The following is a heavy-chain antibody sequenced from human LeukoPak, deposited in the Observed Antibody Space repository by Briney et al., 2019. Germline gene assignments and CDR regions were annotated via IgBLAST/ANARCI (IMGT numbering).Heavy chain of an antibody. CDR2: IRGNNDGGTT. V-gene: IGHV3-15*01. J-gene: IGHJ4*02. CDR3: CKVVRGKNFFEN. Sequence: GGSLRLSCVASGFTLNNAWMSWVRQAPGKGLEWVGHIRGNNDGGTTDHAPPVKGRFTISRDDSKNTLSLQMNSLKTEDTAVYYCCKVVRGKNFFENWGQGTLVAVSS. D-gene: IGHD6-6*01. CDR1: GFTLNNAW.